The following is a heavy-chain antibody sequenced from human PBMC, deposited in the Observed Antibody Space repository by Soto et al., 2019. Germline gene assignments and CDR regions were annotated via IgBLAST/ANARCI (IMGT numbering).Heavy chain of an antibody. CDR2: VYYSGST. Sequence: QVQLQESGPGLVKPSETLSLTCTVSGGSISSYYWSWIRQPPGKGLEWIGYVYYSGSTNYNPSLTSPVTISVATSKNQFSLKVRSVTAADTAVYYCASRYGANFHYWGQGTLVTVSS. CDR1: GGSISSYY. J-gene: IGHJ4*02. CDR3: ASRYGANFHY. D-gene: IGHD1-26*01. V-gene: IGHV4-59*01.